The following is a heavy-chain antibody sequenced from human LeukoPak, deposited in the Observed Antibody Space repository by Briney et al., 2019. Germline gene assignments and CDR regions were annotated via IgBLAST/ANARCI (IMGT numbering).Heavy chain of an antibody. J-gene: IGHJ3*01. Sequence: PGGSLRLSCAVSGFTFSSCELSWARQAPAKGLEWVSYISSSGSIIYYADSVKGRFTISRDSAKNSLYLQMNSLRAEDTAVYYCAIHDYHSNLDAFDVWGQGTMVTVSS. CDR1: GFTFSSCE. CDR2: ISSSGSII. V-gene: IGHV3-48*03. D-gene: IGHD4-23*01. CDR3: AIHDYHSNLDAFDV.